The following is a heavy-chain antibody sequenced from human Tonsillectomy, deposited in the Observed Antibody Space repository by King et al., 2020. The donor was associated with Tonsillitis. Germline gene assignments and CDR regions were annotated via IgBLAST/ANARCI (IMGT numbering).Heavy chain of an antibody. CDR1: GYTLTELS. CDR2: FDPEDGET. CDR3: ATEWLAAALGGYRPPFDY. V-gene: IGHV1-24*01. D-gene: IGHD5-12*01. Sequence: QLVQSGAEVKKPGASVKVSCQVSGYTLTELSMHWVRQAPGKGLEWMGGFDPEDGETIYAQKFQGRVTMTEDTSTDTAYMELSSLRSEDTAVYYCATEWLAAALGGYRPPFDYWGQGTLVTVSS. J-gene: IGHJ4*02.